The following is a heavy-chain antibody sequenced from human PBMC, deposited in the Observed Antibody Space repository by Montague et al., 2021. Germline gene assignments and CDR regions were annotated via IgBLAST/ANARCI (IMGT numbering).Heavy chain of an antibody. D-gene: IGHD6-13*01. V-gene: IGHV5-51*01. J-gene: IGHJ4*02. CDR1: GYSFAPYW. CDR3: ARRSSTWPLYYFDY. CDR2: IFPDDSDT. Sequence: QSVAEVKTPGESLRISCKASGYSFAPYWIGWVRQMPGKGLEWMGIIFPDDSDTKYSPSFQGQVNTSADKSISTAYLQWTSLKASDSAMYYCARRSSTWPLYYFDYWGQGTLVIVSS.